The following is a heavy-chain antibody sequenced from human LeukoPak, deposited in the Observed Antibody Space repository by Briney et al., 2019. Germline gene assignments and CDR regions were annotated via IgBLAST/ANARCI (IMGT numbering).Heavy chain of an antibody. D-gene: IGHD1-26*01. CDR2: IRYDGSNK. CDR3: AKDLSGSGSYHIFDY. J-gene: IGHJ4*02. CDR1: GFTFSSYG. V-gene: IGHV3-30*02. Sequence: AGGSLRLSYAASGFTFSSYGMHWVRQAPGKGLEWVAFIRYDGSNKYYADSVKGRFTISRDNSKNTLYLQMNSLRAEDTALYYCAKDLSGSGSYHIFDYWGQGTLVTVSS.